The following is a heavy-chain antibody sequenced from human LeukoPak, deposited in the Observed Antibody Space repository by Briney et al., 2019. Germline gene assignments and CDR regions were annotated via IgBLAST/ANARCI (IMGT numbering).Heavy chain of an antibody. CDR1: GFTFSSYA. J-gene: IGHJ6*02. Sequence: PGGSLRLSCAASGFTFSSYAMSWVRQAPGKGLEWVSAISGSGGSTYYADSVKGRFTISRDNSKNTLYLQMNSLRAEDTAVYYCAKDSPIVVVPAAQRESYHGMDVWGQGTTVTVSS. CDR3: AKDSPIVVVPAAQRESYHGMDV. D-gene: IGHD2-2*01. CDR2: ISGSGGST. V-gene: IGHV3-23*01.